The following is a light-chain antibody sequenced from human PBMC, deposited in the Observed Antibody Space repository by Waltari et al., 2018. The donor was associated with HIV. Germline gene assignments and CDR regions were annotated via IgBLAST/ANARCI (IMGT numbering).Light chain of an antibody. CDR1: ELVDKY. V-gene: IGLV3-1*01. CDR3: QAWGSSTSGV. J-gene: IGLJ3*02. Sequence: SYEVTQPPSVAVSPGQTASITCSGDELVDKYTCWYQQKPGQSPLLVIYQDNKRPSGIPERFSGSSSGHTATLTISGTLPMDEADYYCQAWGSSTSGVFGTGTKLTVL. CDR2: QDN.